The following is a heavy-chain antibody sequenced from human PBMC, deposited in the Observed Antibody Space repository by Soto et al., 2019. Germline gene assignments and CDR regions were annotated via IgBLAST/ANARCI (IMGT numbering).Heavy chain of an antibody. D-gene: IGHD2-2*01. CDR2: IYPGDSDT. CDR1: GYSFSSYW. V-gene: IGHV5-51*01. J-gene: IGHJ6*02. Sequence: GESLKISCKGSGYSFSSYWIGWVLQIPGKGLEWMGIIYPGDSDTRYSPSFQGQVTISADKSISTAYLQWSSLKASDTAMYYCARLGGYCSSTSCSVLAHHPPYATDVPGPAPTLTLSS. CDR3: ARLGGYCSSTSCSVLAHHPPYATDV.